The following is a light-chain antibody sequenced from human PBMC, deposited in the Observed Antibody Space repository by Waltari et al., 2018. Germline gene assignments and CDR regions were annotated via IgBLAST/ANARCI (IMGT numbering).Light chain of an antibody. CDR2: DVN. CDR3: SSYISSDIPVV. V-gene: IGLV2-14*03. J-gene: IGLJ2*01. CDR1: RSAIGGSTL. Sequence: QYALTQHASVSGSPGQSITISCTGTRSAIGGSTLVSRYHKYPGKVPKLIIYDVNNRPSGVSNRFSGSKSGDTASLTISGLQAEDEADYYCSSYISSDIPVVFGGVTKLTVL.